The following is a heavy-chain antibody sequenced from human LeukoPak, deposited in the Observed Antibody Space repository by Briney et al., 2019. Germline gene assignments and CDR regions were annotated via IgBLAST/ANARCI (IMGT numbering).Heavy chain of an antibody. J-gene: IGHJ5*02. CDR3: ARGRTRWEYGLWFDP. CDR2: INHSGST. CDR1: GGSFSGYY. D-gene: IGHD1-26*01. Sequence: SETLSLTCAVYGGSFSGYYWSWIRQPPGKGLEWIGEINHSGSTNYNPSLKSRVTISVDTSKNQFSLKLSSVTAADTAVYYCARGRTRWEYGLWFDPWGQGTLVTVSS. V-gene: IGHV4-34*01.